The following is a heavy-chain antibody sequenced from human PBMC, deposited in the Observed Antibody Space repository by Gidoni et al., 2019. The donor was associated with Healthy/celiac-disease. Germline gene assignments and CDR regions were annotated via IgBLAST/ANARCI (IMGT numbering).Heavy chain of an antibody. J-gene: IGHJ5*02. CDR2: SNHSGST. Sequence: QVQLQQWGAGLWKPSETLSLTCAVYGGSFSGYYWSWIRQPPGKGLEWIGESNHSGSTNYNPSLKSRVTISVDTSKNQFSLKLSSVTAADTAVYYCASIQYDSSGYYPWGQGTLVTVSS. CDR3: ASIQYDSSGYYP. CDR1: GGSFSGYY. V-gene: IGHV4-34*01. D-gene: IGHD3-22*01.